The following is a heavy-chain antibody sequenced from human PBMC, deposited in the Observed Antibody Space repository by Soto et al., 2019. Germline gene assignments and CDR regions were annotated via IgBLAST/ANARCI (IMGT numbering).Heavy chain of an antibody. CDR1: GFTFSSYA. J-gene: IGHJ4*02. Sequence: EVQLLESGGGLVQPGGSLRLSCAASGFTFSSYAMSWVRQAPGNGLEWVSAISGSGGSTYYADSVKGRFTISRDNSNNTQYLQMNSLRAEYTDVYYCAKALRGLGDTSQGWGQGTLVSVSS. V-gene: IGHV3-23*01. D-gene: IGHD1-26*01. CDR2: ISGSGGST. CDR3: AKALRGLGDTSQG.